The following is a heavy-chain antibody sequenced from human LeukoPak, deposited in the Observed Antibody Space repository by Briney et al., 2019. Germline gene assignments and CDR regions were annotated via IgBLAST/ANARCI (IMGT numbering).Heavy chain of an antibody. CDR3: ERDMDGRWFDP. V-gene: IGHV4-59*02. CDR1: GGSVSSYY. D-gene: IGHD3-10*01. J-gene: IGHJ5*02. Sequence: PSETLSLTCTVSGGSVSSYYWSWIRQPPGKVLEWIGYIYYSGSTNYNPSLKSRVTISVDTSKNQLSLKLSSVTAGDTRVYYCERDMDGRWFDPWGQGPLVTVSS. CDR2: IYYSGST.